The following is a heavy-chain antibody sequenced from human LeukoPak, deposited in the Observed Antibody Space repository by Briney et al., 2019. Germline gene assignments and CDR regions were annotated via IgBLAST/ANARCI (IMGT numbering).Heavy chain of an antibody. V-gene: IGHV3-23*01. CDR2: STGTGYST. J-gene: IGHJ4*02. CDR3: AKRGYNWNDENY. D-gene: IGHD1-20*01. Sequence: GGSLRLSCAASEFTFSNYAMSWVRQAPGKGLEWVSGSTGTGYSTYYADSVKGRFTISRDNSKNTLYLQMNSLRAEDTAVYYCAKRGYNWNDENYWGQGTLVTVSS. CDR1: EFTFSNYA.